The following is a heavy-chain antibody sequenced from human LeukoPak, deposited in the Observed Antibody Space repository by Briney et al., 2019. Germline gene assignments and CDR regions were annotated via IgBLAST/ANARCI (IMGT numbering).Heavy chain of an antibody. V-gene: IGHV1-24*01. D-gene: IGHD3-10*01. CDR2: FDPEDGET. CDR1: GYTLTELS. CDR3: AKDKLFYYGSGSLSSTKQMPAPFEH. J-gene: IGHJ4*02. Sequence: GASVKVSCKVSGYTLTELSMHWVRQAPGKGLEWMGGFDPEDGETIYAQKFQGRVTMTEDTSTDTAYMELSSLRSEDTAVYYCAKDKLFYYGSGSLSSTKQMPAPFEHWGQGILVTVSS.